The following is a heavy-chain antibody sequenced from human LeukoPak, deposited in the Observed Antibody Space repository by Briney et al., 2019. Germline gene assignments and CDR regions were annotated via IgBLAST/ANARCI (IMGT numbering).Heavy chain of an antibody. CDR3: AKDRSSSSWYPVGEGSGSDY. Sequence: GGSLRLSCAASGFTFSSYAMSWVRQAPGQGLEWVSAISGSGGGTYYAASVKGGFTISRDNSKNTLYLQMDGLRDEDTAMFYWAKDRSSSSWYPVGEGSGSDYWGQGTLVTVSS. V-gene: IGHV3-23*01. J-gene: IGHJ4*02. CDR1: GFTFSSYA. D-gene: IGHD6-13*01. CDR2: ISGSGGGT.